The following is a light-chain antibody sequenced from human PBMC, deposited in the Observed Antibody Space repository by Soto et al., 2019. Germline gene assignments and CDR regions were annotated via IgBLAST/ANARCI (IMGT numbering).Light chain of an antibody. V-gene: IGKV1-5*01. Sequence: DIQMTQSPSTLSASVGDTVTVTCRASQSVSGWLAWYQQKPGKAPKRLIYAASSLQSGVPSRFSGSGSGTQFTLTISSLQPEDFATYYCLQHNSYPLTLGGGTKVDIK. CDR3: LQHNSYPLT. CDR1: QSVSGW. CDR2: AAS. J-gene: IGKJ4*01.